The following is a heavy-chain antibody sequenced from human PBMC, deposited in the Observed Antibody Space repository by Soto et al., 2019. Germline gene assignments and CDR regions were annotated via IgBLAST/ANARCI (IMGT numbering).Heavy chain of an antibody. J-gene: IGHJ4*02. D-gene: IGHD4-17*01. V-gene: IGHV4-39*01. Sequence: SETQSLTCTVTGGYISRSHNFWGWIRKPPGKGLELIGSIFYSGTTYKNPSLNSRVTLSVDTSKNQFSLKLNSVTAADTAVYYCARYYGDYKNYFDYWGQGTLVTVSS. CDR2: IFYSGTT. CDR3: ARYYGDYKNYFDY. CDR1: GGYISRSHNF.